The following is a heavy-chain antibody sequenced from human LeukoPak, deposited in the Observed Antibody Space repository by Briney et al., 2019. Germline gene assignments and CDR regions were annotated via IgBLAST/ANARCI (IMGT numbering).Heavy chain of an antibody. Sequence: GGSLRLSCAASGFTFSSHSMNWVRQAPGKGLEWVSSISSSSSYIYYADSVKGRFTISRDNAKNSLYLQMNSLRAEDTAVYYCARDNSGSYFDYWGQGTLVTVSS. CDR3: ARDNSGSYFDY. V-gene: IGHV3-21*01. CDR1: GFTFSSHS. CDR2: ISSSSSYI. J-gene: IGHJ4*02. D-gene: IGHD1-26*01.